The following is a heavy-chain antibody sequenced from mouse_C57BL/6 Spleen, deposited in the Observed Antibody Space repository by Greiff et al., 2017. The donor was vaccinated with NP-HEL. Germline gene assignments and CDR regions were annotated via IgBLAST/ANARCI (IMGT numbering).Heavy chain of an antibody. D-gene: IGHD1-1*01. J-gene: IGHJ2*01. CDR1: GFTFSDYG. CDR2: ISSGSSTI. CDR3: ARSRITTVVAGNY. V-gene: IGHV5-17*01. Sequence: DVKLVESGGGLVKPGGSLKLSCAASGFTFSDYGMHWVRQAPEKGLEWVAYISSGSSTIYYADTVKGRFTISRDNAKNTLFLQMTSLRSEDTAMYYCARSRITTVVAGNYWGQGTTLTVSS.